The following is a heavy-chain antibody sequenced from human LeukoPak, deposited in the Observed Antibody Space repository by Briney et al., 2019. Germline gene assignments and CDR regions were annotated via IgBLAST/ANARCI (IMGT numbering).Heavy chain of an antibody. CDR1: GFTVSINC. Sequence: GGSLRLSCAASGFTVSINCMSWVRQAPGKGVEWVSVIYSGGSTYYADSVKGRFTISRDNSKNTLYLQMNSLRADDTAVYYCARESSSFLDYWGQGTLVTISS. CDR2: IYSGGST. CDR3: ARESSSFLDY. J-gene: IGHJ4*02. V-gene: IGHV3-53*01. D-gene: IGHD6-6*01.